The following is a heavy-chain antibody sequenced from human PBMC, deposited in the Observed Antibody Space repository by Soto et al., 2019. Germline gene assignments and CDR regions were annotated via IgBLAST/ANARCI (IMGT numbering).Heavy chain of an antibody. CDR2: ISGSGGST. Sequence: GGSLRLSCAASGFTFSSYAMSWVRQAPGKGLEWVSAISGSGGSTYYADSVKGRFTISRDNSKNTLYLQMNSLRAEDTAVYYCAKERNYDILTGYYIKIYYFDYWGQGTLVTVSS. J-gene: IGHJ4*02. V-gene: IGHV3-23*01. D-gene: IGHD3-9*01. CDR3: AKERNYDILTGYYIKIYYFDY. CDR1: GFTFSSYA.